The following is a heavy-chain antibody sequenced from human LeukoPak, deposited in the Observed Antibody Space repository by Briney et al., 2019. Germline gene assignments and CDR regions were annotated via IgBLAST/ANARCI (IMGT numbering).Heavy chain of an antibody. D-gene: IGHD6-19*01. V-gene: IGHV1-69*05. CDR3: ARETAGTWDY. CDR2: IIPMSETP. J-gene: IGHJ4*02. CDR1: GGTFSINA. Sequence: ASVKVSCKASGGTFSINAITWVRQAPGQGLEWMGGIIPMSETPKYTQKFQGRVTIATDESTNTAYMELSSLRSEDTAVYYCARETAGTWDYWGQGTLVTVSS.